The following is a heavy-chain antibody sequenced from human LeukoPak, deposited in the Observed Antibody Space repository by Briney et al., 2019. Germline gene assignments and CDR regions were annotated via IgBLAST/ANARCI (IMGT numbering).Heavy chain of an antibody. CDR1: GFTFSSYA. CDR3: AKQRSEVPVAAANY. Sequence: PGGSLRLSCSTSGFTFSSYAMRWVRQAPGKGLEWISGISCSGASTYYEDSVKGRFTISRDNSKNTLYLQMNSLRVEDTAVYYCAKQRSEVPVAAANYWGQGSLVTVSS. D-gene: IGHD2-2*01. V-gene: IGHV3-23*01. J-gene: IGHJ4*02. CDR2: ISCSGAST.